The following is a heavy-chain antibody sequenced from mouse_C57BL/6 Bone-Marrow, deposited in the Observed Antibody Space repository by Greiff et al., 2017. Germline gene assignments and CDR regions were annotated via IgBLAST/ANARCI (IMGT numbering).Heavy chain of an antibody. CDR1: GFTFSSYT. CDR3: ARPVYGYYFDY. V-gene: IGHV5-9*01. J-gene: IGHJ2*01. Sequence: EVQGVESGGGLVKPGGSLKLSCAASGFTFSSYTMSWVRQTPEKRLEWVATISGGGGNTYYPDSVKGRFTISRDNAKNTRYLQMSSRRSEDTALYYCARPVYGYYFDYWGQGTTLTVSS. D-gene: IGHD1-1*01. CDR2: ISGGGGNT.